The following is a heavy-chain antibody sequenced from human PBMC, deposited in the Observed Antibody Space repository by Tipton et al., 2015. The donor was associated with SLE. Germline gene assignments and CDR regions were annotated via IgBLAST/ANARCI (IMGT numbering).Heavy chain of an antibody. CDR3: TRAEKQWPVTGWFDP. Sequence: SLRLSCTASGFTFGDYAMSWVRQAPGKGLEWVGFIRSKAYGGTTEYAASVKGRFTISRDDSKSIAYLQMNSLKTEDTAVYYCTRAEKQWPVTGWFDPWGQGTLVTVSS. V-gene: IGHV3-49*04. D-gene: IGHD6-19*01. CDR1: GFTFGDYA. CDR2: IRSKAYGGTT. J-gene: IGHJ5*02.